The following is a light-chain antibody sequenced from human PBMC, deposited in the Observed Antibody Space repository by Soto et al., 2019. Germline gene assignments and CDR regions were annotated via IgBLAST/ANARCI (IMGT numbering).Light chain of an antibody. J-gene: IGKJ1*01. Sequence: EIVMTQSPATLSVSPGEGVTLSCRASESISSNLAWYQQRPGQAPRLLIYGASTRATGIPARFSGSGSGTEFTLTISSLQSEDFAVYYCQQYNNWPRGTFGQGTKVEIK. CDR1: ESISSN. CDR2: GAS. V-gene: IGKV3-15*01. CDR3: QQYNNWPRGT.